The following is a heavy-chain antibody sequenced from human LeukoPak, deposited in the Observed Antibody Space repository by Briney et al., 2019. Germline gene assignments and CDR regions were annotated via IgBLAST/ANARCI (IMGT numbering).Heavy chain of an antibody. CDR2: INHNSGCS. J-gene: IGHJ4*02. CDR1: GYSFTAYY. Sequence: AAVMDSCKASGYSFTAYYIHRGRQAPGQGREGRVWINHNSGCSNYSQKFLRRDTMTRATSISTAYMELSRLRSDDTAVYFCARRCDTSRYYTYCFDYWGQGTLVTVSS. CDR3: ARRCDTSRYYTYCFDY. D-gene: IGHD3-22*01. V-gene: IGHV1-2*02.